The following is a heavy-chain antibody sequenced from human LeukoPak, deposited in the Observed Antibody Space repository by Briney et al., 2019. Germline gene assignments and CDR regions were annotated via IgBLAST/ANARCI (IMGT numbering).Heavy chain of an antibody. V-gene: IGHV3-66*01. CDR2: IYSGGST. Sequence: GGSLRLSCAASGFTFSSYSMNWVRQAPGKGLEWVSVIYSGGSTYYADSVKGRFTISRDNSKNTLYLQMNSLRAEDTAVYYCARVGAENYDILTGYPRGNWFDPWGQGTLVTVSS. D-gene: IGHD3-9*01. CDR1: GFTFSSYS. CDR3: ARVGAENYDILTGYPRGNWFDP. J-gene: IGHJ5*02.